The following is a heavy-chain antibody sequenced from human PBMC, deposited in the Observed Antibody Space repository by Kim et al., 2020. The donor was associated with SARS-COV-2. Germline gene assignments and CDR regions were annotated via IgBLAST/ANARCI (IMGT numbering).Heavy chain of an antibody. Sequence: SYAQKSQGRATITADESTSTAYLELSSLRSEDTAVYYCARGYNWNDGHDCWGQETLVTVSS. J-gene: IGHJ4*02. CDR3: ARGYNWNDGHDC. V-gene: IGHV1-69*01. D-gene: IGHD1-1*01.